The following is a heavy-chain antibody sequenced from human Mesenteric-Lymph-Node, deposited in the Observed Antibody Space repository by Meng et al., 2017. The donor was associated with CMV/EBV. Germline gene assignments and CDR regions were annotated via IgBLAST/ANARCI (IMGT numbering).Heavy chain of an antibody. D-gene: IGHD2-2*01. J-gene: IGHJ6*02. V-gene: IGHV3-11*04. CDR2: ISGDSVSI. CDR3: ARDSRGASTSLDV. CDR1: GFTLRDYY. Sequence: GGSLRLSCAASGFTLRDYYMTWIRQAPGKGLEWVSHISGDSVSIRYADSVRGRFTLSRDNAKNSVSLHMNSLGAEDTAVYYCARDSRGASTSLDVWGQGTTVTVSS.